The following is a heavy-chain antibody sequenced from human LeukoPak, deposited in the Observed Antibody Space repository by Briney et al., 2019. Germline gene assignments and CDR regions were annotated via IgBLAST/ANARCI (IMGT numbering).Heavy chain of an antibody. CDR2: FGGSGRTS. V-gene: IGHV3-23*01. CDR1: GFTFDSYA. J-gene: IGHJ3*02. D-gene: IGHD2-2*01. Sequence: GGSLRLSCAASGFTFDSYAMTWVRQAPGKGLEWASSFGGSGRTSHYADSVKGRFTIYSDNSRNTLYLQMNSLRADDTAVYYCAKAHCSGTSCYPGAFDIWGPGTMVTVSS. CDR3: AKAHCSGTSCYPGAFDI.